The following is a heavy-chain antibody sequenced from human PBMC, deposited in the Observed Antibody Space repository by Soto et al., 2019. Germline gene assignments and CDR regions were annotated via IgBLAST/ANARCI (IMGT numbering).Heavy chain of an antibody. CDR3: ARAIDDYVWGSYSV. J-gene: IGHJ4*02. Sequence: GASVKVSCKASGCTFSSYAISWVRQAGGQGLEWMGGIIPIFGTANYAQKFQGRVTITADKSTSTAYMDLSSLRSEDTAVYYCARAIDDYVWGSYSVWGQGTRVIVSS. D-gene: IGHD3-16*01. V-gene: IGHV1-69*06. CDR2: IIPIFGTA. CDR1: GCTFSSYA.